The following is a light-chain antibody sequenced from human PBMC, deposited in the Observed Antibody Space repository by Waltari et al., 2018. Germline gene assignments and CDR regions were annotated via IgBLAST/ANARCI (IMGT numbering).Light chain of an antibody. J-gene: IGLJ2*01. CDR1: SSDIGNDNL. CDR3: CSYAVSSTLV. V-gene: IGLV2-23*02. CDR2: AVT. Sequence: QSPLTQPASVSASPGQSITISCPGTSSDIGNDNLVTWYQQHSGKVPKLIIYAVTQRPSGVSDRFSGSKSGNTASLTISGLQEDDEADYYCCSYAVSSTLVFGGGTKVTVL.